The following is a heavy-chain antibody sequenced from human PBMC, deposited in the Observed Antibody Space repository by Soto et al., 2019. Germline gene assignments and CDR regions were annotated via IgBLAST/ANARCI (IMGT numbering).Heavy chain of an antibody. CDR3: ARSAGGGGAGRFDY. V-gene: IGHV4-4*07. CDR2: IYASGST. J-gene: IGHJ4*02. CDR1: GGSISSYY. Sequence: SETLSLTCTVSGGSISSYYWNWIRQPAGKGLEWIGRIYASGSTNYNPSLRSRVTMSEETSKNQFSLKLSSVTAADTAVYYCARSAGGGGAGRFDYWGQGTQVTVSS. D-gene: IGHD3-16*01.